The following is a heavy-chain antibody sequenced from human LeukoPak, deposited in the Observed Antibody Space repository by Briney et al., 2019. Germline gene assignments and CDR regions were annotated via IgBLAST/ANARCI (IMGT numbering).Heavy chain of an antibody. CDR3: ARGPYYYDYVWGSYRFPTGYYYYMDV. CDR1: GGSFSGYY. V-gene: IGHV4-34*01. D-gene: IGHD3-16*02. CDR2: INHSGST. Sequence: PSETLSLTCAVYGGSFSGYYWSWIRQPPGKGLEWIGEINHSGSTNYNPSLKSRVTISVDTSKNQFSLKLSSVTAADTAVYYCARGPYYYDYVWGSYRFPTGYYYYMDVWGEGTTVTVSS. J-gene: IGHJ6*03.